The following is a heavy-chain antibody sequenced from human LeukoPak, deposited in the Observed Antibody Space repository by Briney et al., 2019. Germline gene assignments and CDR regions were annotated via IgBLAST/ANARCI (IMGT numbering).Heavy chain of an antibody. CDR2: ISSNGGST. V-gene: IGHV3-64*01. CDR3: AKAPRLGYCSSTSCPDYYYYYMDV. Sequence: GGSLRLSCAASGFTFSSYAMHWVRQAPGKGLEYVSAISSNGGSTYYANSVKGRFTISRDNSKNTLYLQMGSLRAEDMAVYYCAKAPRLGYCSSTSCPDYYYYYMDVWGKGTTVTVS. CDR1: GFTFSSYA. D-gene: IGHD2-2*01. J-gene: IGHJ6*03.